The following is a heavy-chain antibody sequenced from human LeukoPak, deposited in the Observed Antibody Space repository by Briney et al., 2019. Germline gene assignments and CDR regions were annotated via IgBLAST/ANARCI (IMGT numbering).Heavy chain of an antibody. D-gene: IGHD3-22*01. V-gene: IGHV3-21*01. J-gene: IGHJ4*02. CDR2: ISSSSSYI. CDR3: ARGLVYYYDSSGYPY. CDR1: GFTFSSYS. Sequence: GGSLRLSCAASGFTFSSYSMNWVRQAPGKGLEWVSSISSSSSYIYYADSVKGRFTISRDNAKNSLYLQMNSLRAEDTAVYYCARGLVYYYDSSGYPYWGQGTLVTVSS.